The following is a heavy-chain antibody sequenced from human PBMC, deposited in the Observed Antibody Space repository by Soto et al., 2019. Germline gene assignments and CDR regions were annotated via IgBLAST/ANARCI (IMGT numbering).Heavy chain of an antibody. D-gene: IGHD6-19*01. Sequence: GWSRRLSCASSGFTFSSYAMSWVRQAPGKGLEWVSAISGSGGSTYYADSVKGRFTISRDNSKNTLYLQMNSLRAEDTAVYYCAKGCRSSGWYNWFDPWGQGTLVTVSS. CDR1: GFTFSSYA. CDR3: AKGCRSSGWYNWFDP. V-gene: IGHV3-23*01. J-gene: IGHJ5*02. CDR2: ISGSGGST.